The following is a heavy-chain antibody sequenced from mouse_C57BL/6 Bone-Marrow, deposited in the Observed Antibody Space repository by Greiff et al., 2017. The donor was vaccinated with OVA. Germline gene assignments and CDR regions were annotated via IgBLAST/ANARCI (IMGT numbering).Heavy chain of an antibody. Sequence: QVQLQRSGAELARPGASVKLSCKASGYTFTSYGISWVKQRTGQGLEWIGEIYPRSGNTYYNEKFKGKATLTADKSSSTAYMELRSLTSEDSAVYFCARRDSSYRYCDVWGTGTTVTVSS. J-gene: IGHJ1*03. CDR2: IYPRSGNT. V-gene: IGHV1-81*01. D-gene: IGHD1-1*01. CDR3: ARRDSSYRYCDV. CDR1: GYTFTSYG.